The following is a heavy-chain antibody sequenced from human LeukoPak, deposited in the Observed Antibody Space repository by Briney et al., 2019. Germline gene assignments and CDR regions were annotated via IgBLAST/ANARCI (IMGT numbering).Heavy chain of an antibody. J-gene: IGHJ4*02. CDR1: QFTFGDYA. CDR2: IRRQLYGGTA. CDR3: ARDRGSGYGLDY. V-gene: IGHV3-49*04. Sequence: QTGGSLRLSCAASQFTFGDYAMSLVRQAPGKGLEWVGFIRRQLYGGTAEYAASVKGRFTISRDDSKSMAYLQMNSLKTEDTAVYYCARDRGSGYGLDYWGQGTLVTVSS. D-gene: IGHD3-22*01.